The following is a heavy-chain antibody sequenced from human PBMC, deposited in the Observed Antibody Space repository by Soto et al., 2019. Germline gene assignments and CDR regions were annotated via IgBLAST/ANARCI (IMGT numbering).Heavy chain of an antibody. J-gene: IGHJ4*02. D-gene: IGHD3-3*01. CDR3: ARGPDYDFWSGYFRG. CDR1: GGSVNTAPYH. Sequence: KSSETLSLTCTVSGGSVNTAPYHWSWIRQSPRNGLEWIGNIYYTGSTNYNPSFESRVAISLDTSNNQFSLRLTSLTAADTAVYYCARGPDYDFWSGYFRGWGQGTLVTVSS. CDR2: IYYTGST. V-gene: IGHV4-61*01.